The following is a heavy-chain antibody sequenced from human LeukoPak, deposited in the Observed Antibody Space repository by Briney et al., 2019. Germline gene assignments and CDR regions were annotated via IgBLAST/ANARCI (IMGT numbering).Heavy chain of an antibody. Sequence: PGGSLRLSCAAPGLTFRNYGMHWVRQAPGKGLERVAVIWYDGSNQYYVDSVKGRFTVSRDNAKNTLYPQMNSLRAEDTAVYYCATDRNSGKYYDYWGQGTLVTVSS. V-gene: IGHV3-33*01. CDR1: GLTFRNYG. CDR3: ATDRNSGKYYDY. CDR2: IWYDGSNQ. D-gene: IGHD1-26*01. J-gene: IGHJ4*02.